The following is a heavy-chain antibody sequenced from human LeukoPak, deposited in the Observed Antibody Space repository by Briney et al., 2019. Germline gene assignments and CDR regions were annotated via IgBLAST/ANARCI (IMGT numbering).Heavy chain of an antibody. V-gene: IGHV3-23*01. CDR2: IGARGDVT. CDR3: AKVHYTASFPGSFPGRNYFDF. Sequence: GGSLRLSCTVSGFAFSGCAMSWVRQAPGKGPEWVSSIGARGDVTYSADSVKGRFTISRDNSKRTLFLQMNSLRAEDTAVYYCAKVHYTASFPGSFPGRNYFDFWGQGTLVTVSS. CDR1: GFAFSGCA. J-gene: IGHJ4*02. D-gene: IGHD1-26*01.